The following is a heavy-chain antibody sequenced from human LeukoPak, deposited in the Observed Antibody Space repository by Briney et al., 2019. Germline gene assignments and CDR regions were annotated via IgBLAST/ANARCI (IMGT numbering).Heavy chain of an antibody. Sequence: PGGSLRLSSAGSGFTFSSYGMNWVRQAPGKGLEWVSSISSGGRSIDLADSVRGRFTNSRDNAKISLYLQMNSLRAEDTAVYFCARDYFYCAGACFVDYWGQGTLVTVSS. V-gene: IGHV3-21*01. CDR1: GFTFSSYG. CDR2: ISSGGRSI. D-gene: IGHD2-21*02. J-gene: IGHJ4*02. CDR3: ARDYFYCAGACFVDY.